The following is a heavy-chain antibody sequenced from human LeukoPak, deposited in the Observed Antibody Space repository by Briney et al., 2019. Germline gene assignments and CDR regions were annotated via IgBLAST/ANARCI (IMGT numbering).Heavy chain of an antibody. J-gene: IGHJ4*02. Sequence: SETLSLTCAVYGGSFSGYYWSWIRQPPGKGLEWIGEINHSGSTNYNPSLKSRITISVDTSKTQFSLKLSSVTAADTAVYYCARLPDYYSRHGAPGWGQGTLVTVSS. D-gene: IGHD3-10*01. CDR3: ARLPDYYSRHGAPG. CDR2: INHSGST. CDR1: GGSFSGYY. V-gene: IGHV4-34*01.